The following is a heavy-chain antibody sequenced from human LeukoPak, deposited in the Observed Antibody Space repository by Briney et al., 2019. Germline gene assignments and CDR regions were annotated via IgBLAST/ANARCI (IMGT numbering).Heavy chain of an antibody. CDR1: GGTFSSYA. J-gene: IGHJ4*02. Sequence: SVKVSCKTSGGTFSSYAISRVRQAPGQGLEWMGGIIPIFGTTNYAQKFQGRVTITADESTSTAYMELSSLRSEDTAVYYCAREHCSSTSCWGQLNFDYWGQGTLVTVSS. V-gene: IGHV1-69*13. D-gene: IGHD2-2*01. CDR3: AREHCSSTSCWGQLNFDY. CDR2: IIPIFGTT.